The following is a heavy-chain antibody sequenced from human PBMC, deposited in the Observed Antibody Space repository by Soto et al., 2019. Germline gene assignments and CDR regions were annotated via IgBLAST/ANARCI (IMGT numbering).Heavy chain of an antibody. CDR2: ISAYNGNT. V-gene: IGHV1-18*01. Sequence: QVQLVQSGAEVKKPGASVKVSCKASGYTFTSYGISWVRQAPGQGLEWMGWISAYNGNTNYAQKLQGRVTMTTDTATSTAYMELRSLRSDDTAVYYWARQDYYDSSGYRADLDYWGQGTLVTVSS. CDR3: ARQDYYDSSGYRADLDY. J-gene: IGHJ4*02. CDR1: GYTFTSYG. D-gene: IGHD3-22*01.